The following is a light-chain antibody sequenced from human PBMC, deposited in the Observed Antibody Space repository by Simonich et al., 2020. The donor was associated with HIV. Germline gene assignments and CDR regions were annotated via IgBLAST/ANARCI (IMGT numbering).Light chain of an antibody. CDR2: GAS. CDR1: QDITNY. CDR3: QQYDNLPWT. Sequence: DSQMTQSPSSLPVSVGDRVTITCQASQDITNYLNWYQQKPGKAPKLLIYGASNLETGVPSRFNGTGCGTEFTFTINSLQPEDIATYYCQQYDNLPWTFGRGTKVEIK. V-gene: IGKV1-33*01. J-gene: IGKJ1*01.